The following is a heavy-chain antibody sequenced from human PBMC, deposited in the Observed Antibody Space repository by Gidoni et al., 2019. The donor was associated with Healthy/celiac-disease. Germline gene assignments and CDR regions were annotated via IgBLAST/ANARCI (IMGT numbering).Heavy chain of an antibody. D-gene: IGHD3-10*01. CDR3: ARGLYGSGSYYFGWFDP. CDR2: INPSGGST. V-gene: IGHV1-46*01. CDR1: VYTFTSYY. Sequence: QVQLVQSGAEVKKPGASVKVSCTASVYTFTSYYMHWVRQAPGQGLAWMGIINPSGGSTSYAQKFQGRVTMTRDTSTSTVYMELSSLRSEDTAVYYCARGLYGSGSYYFGWFDPWGQGTLVTVSS. J-gene: IGHJ5*02.